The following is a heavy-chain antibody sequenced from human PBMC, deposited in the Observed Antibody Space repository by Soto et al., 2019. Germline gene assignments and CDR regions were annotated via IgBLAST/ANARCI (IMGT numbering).Heavy chain of an antibody. J-gene: IGHJ4*02. CDR3: AKDLGYCSGGSCYSVDYFDY. Sequence: GGSLRLSCAASGFTFSSYAMSWVRQAPGKGLEWVSAISGSGGSTYYADSVKGRFTISRDNSKNTLYLQMNSLRAEDTAVYYCAKDLGYCSGGSCYSVDYFDYWGQGTLVTVSS. V-gene: IGHV3-23*01. CDR1: GFTFSSYA. CDR2: ISGSGGST. D-gene: IGHD2-15*01.